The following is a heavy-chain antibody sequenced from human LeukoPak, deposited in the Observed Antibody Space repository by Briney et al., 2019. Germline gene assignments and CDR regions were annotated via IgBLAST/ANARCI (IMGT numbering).Heavy chain of an antibody. Sequence: GGSLRLSCVASGFNLGDFGVTWLRQAPGKGLEWVANMNQDGRQTNYLDSVKGRFTISRDNARNSVYLQMDSLRDEDTSLYYGVRDQGDRTGSLWGQGTLVTVSS. CDR1: GFNLGDFG. CDR2: MNQDGRQT. D-gene: IGHD2-15*01. J-gene: IGHJ4*02. V-gene: IGHV3-7*01. CDR3: VRDQGDRTGSL.